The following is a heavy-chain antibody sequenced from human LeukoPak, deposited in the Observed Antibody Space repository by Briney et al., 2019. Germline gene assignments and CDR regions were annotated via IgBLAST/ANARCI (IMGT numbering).Heavy chain of an antibody. Sequence: ASEKVSCKASGYTFTSYGISWVRQAPGQGLEWMGWISAYNGNTNYAQKVQGRVTLTTDTSTSTAYMELRSLRSDDTAVYYCARLAAEYGMDVWGQGTTVTVSS. J-gene: IGHJ6*02. V-gene: IGHV1-18*01. CDR1: GYTFTSYG. CDR2: ISAYNGNT. D-gene: IGHD6-13*01. CDR3: ARLAAEYGMDV.